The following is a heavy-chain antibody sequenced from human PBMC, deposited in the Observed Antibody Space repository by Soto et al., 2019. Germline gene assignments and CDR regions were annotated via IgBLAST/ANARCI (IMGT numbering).Heavy chain of an antibody. CDR3: AKDFGYNYGYDAFDI. J-gene: IGHJ3*02. D-gene: IGHD5-18*01. V-gene: IGHV3-23*01. CDR2: VSGSGGST. Sequence: EVQLLESGGGSVQPGGSLRLSCAASGFTFSSYAMSWVRQAPGKGLEWVSGVSGSGGSTYCVDSVKGRFTISRYNSKNKLYLQMNSLRAEDTAVYYCAKDFGYNYGYDAFDIWGQGTMVTVSS. CDR1: GFTFSSYA.